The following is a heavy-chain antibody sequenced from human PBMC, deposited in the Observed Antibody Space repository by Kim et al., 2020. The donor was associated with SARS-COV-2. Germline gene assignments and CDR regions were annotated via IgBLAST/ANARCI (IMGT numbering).Heavy chain of an antibody. CDR2: ISWNSGSI. Sequence: GGSLRLSCAASGFTFDDYAMHWVRQAPGKGLEWVSGISWNSGSIGYADSVKGRFTISRDNAKNSLYLQMNSLRAEDTALYYCAKARLGDGSEVNYVGHYFDYWGQGTLVTVSS. J-gene: IGHJ4*02. D-gene: IGHD3-16*01. V-gene: IGHV3-9*01. CDR3: AKARLGDGSEVNYVGHYFDY. CDR1: GFTFDDYA.